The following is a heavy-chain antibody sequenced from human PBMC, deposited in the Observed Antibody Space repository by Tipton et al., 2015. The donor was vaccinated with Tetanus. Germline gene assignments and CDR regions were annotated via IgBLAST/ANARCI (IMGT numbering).Heavy chain of an antibody. CDR1: GFTSTLSFSSYA. J-gene: IGHJ4*02. CDR2: ISGRGGTT. Sequence: SLRLSCIASGFTSTLSFSSYAMHWLRQAPGKGLARVTIISGRGGTTYFADSVKGRFNISRDNAKNPLFLHMNSLRAEDTAVYYCARDASRYTDGSSYFDYWGQGTLVTVSS. V-gene: IGHV3-48*03. CDR3: ARDASRYTDGSSYFDY. D-gene: IGHD5-18*01.